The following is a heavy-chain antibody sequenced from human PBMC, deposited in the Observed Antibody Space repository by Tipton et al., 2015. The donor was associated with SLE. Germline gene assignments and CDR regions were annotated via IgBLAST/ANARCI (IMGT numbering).Heavy chain of an antibody. CDR3: ARAGELSLYLDS. CDR1: PYPITSGFY. V-gene: IGHV4-38-2*02. D-gene: IGHD3-16*02. J-gene: IGHJ4*02. Sequence: TLSLTCTVSPYPITSGFYCVWIRQPPGKGLEWIGSFSHTGNPYYNPSLRSRVTMSGDTSKNQFSVSLSSVTAADTAVYYCARAGELSLYLDSWGQGALVTVSS. CDR2: FSHTGNP.